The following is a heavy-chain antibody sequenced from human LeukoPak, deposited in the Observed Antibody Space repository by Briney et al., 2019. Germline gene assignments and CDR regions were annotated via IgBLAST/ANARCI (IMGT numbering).Heavy chain of an antibody. D-gene: IGHD3-16*01. J-gene: IGHJ4*02. CDR1: GFTFSIYW. Sequence: GGSLRLSCAASGFTFSIYWMHWVRQAPGKGLVWVSRISSEGSSTTYADSVKGRFTISRDNAKDTLYLQMNSPRAEDTAVYYCARGENTYIDYWGQGTLVTVSS. CDR2: ISSEGSST. V-gene: IGHV3-74*01. CDR3: ARGENTYIDY.